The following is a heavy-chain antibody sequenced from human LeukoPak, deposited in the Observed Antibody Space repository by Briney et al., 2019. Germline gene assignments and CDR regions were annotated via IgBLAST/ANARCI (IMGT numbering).Heavy chain of an antibody. CDR1: GGSISSSSYY. V-gene: IGHV4-39*01. D-gene: IGHD5-24*01. CDR2: IYYSGST. CDR3: ARQQMGPIAFDI. J-gene: IGHJ3*02. Sequence: PSETLSLTCTVSGGSISSSSYYWGWIRQPPGKGMEWIGSIYYSGSTYYNPSLKSRVTISVDTFKNQFSLKLSSVTAADTAVYYCARQQMGPIAFDIWGHGTMVTVSS.